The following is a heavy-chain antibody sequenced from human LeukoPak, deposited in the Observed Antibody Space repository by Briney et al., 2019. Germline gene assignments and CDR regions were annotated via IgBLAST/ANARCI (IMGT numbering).Heavy chain of an antibody. CDR2: ISYDGGNK. Sequence: PGRSLRLSCAASGFTFSSYAMHWVRQAPGKGLEWVAVISYDGGNKYYADSVKGRFTISRDNSKNTLYLQMDSLRAEDTAVYYCNLVVVVDATYFDYWGQGTLVTVSS. D-gene: IGHD2-15*01. V-gene: IGHV3-30*14. CDR1: GFTFSSYA. J-gene: IGHJ4*02. CDR3: NLVVVVDATYFDY.